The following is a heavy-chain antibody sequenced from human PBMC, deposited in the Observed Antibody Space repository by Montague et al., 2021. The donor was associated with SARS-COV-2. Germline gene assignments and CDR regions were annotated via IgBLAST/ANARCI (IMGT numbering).Heavy chain of an antibody. J-gene: IGHJ4*02. V-gene: IGHV4-34*01. CDR1: GGSFSGYY. D-gene: IGHD3-10*01. CDR2: IDDRGRT. CDR3: ARGGGFRNHFGSGSLHY. Sequence: SETLSLTCAVYGGSFSGYYWTWIRQPPGKGLEWIGEIDDRGRTTYNPSLKSRVAISSDTPKNQFSLNLTSVTAADAAAYYCARGGGFRNHFGSGSLHYWGQGTLVTVSS.